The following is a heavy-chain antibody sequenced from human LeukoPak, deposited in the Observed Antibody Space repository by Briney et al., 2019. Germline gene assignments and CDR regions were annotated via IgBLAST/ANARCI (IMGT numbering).Heavy chain of an antibody. V-gene: IGHV3-21*01. CDR1: GFTFSSYS. CDR2: ISSSSSYI. Sequence: GGSLRLSCAASGFTFSSYSMNWVRQAPGKGLEWVSSISSSSSYIYCADSVKGRFTISRDNAKNSLYLQMNSLRAEDTAVYYCARDTQAVAGPNDYWGQGTLVTVSS. CDR3: ARDTQAVAGPNDY. D-gene: IGHD6-19*01. J-gene: IGHJ4*02.